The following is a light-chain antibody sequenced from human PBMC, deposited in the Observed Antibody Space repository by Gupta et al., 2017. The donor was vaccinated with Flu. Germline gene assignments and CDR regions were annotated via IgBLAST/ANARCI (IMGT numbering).Light chain of an antibody. CDR1: NIGSKS. CDR3: QVWDSGSDQYV. V-gene: IGLV3-21*02. J-gene: IGLJ1*01. CDR2: DNS. Sequence: GRNNIGSKSVNWYHQKPGQAPVLVVYDNSDRPSGVPERFSGSNSGNTATLTISRVESGDEADYYCQVWDSGSDQYVFATGTKVTVL.